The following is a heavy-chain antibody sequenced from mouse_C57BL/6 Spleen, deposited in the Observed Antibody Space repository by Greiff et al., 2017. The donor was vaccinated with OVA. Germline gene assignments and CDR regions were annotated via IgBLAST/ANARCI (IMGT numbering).Heavy chain of an antibody. CDR2: ISSGSSTI. CDR3: ARPGYYGYDEYYFDY. Sequence: EVHLVESGGGLVKPGGSLKLSCAASGFTFSDYGMHWVRQAPEKGLEWVAYISSGSSTIYYADTVKGRFTISRDNAKNTLFLQMTSLRSEDTAMYYCARPGYYGYDEYYFDYWGQGTTLTVSS. D-gene: IGHD2-2*01. CDR1: GFTFSDYG. V-gene: IGHV5-17*01. J-gene: IGHJ2*01.